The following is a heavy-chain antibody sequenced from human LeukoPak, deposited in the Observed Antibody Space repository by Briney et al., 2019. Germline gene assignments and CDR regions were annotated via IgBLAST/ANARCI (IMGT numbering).Heavy chain of an antibody. CDR1: GGSISSSSYY. D-gene: IGHD1-1*01. J-gene: IGHJ4*02. V-gene: IGHV4-39*07. Sequence: PSETLSLTCTVSGGSISSSSYYWGWIRQPPGKGLEWIGSIYHSGSTYYNPSLKSRVTISVDTSKNQFSLKLSSVTAADTAVYYCAGFGWNDDFFDYWGQGTLVTVSS. CDR2: IYHSGST. CDR3: AGFGWNDDFFDY.